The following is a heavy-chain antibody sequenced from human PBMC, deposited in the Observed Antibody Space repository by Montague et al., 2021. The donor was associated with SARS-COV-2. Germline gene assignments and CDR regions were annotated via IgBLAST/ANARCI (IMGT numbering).Heavy chain of an antibody. V-gene: IGHV4-34*01. J-gene: IGHJ3*02. D-gene: IGHD3-22*01. CDR2: VNQSGTT. Sequence: SETLSLTCAISGGSFSNYYWSWIRQPPGKGLEWIGEVNQSGTTIYNPSVKSRVTISVDTSKNQFSLKLSSVTAADTAVYYCASPTYYYDSSGSDAFDIWGQGTMVTVSS. CDR1: GGSFSNYY. CDR3: ASPTYYYDSSGSDAFDI.